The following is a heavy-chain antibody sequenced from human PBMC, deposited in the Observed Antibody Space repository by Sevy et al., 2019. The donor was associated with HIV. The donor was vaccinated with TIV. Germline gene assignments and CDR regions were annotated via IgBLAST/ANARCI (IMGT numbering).Heavy chain of an antibody. J-gene: IGHJ4*02. CDR2: IYHSGST. D-gene: IGHD6-13*01. CDR3: AGAYLDSSSWYGADY. V-gene: IGHV4-30-2*01. CDR1: GGSISSGGYS. Sequence: SETLSLTCAVSGGSISSGGYSWSWIWQPPGKGLEWIGYIYHSGSTYYNPSLKSRVTISVDRSKNQFSLKLSSVTAADTAVYYCAGAYLDSSSWYGADYWGQGTLVTVSS.